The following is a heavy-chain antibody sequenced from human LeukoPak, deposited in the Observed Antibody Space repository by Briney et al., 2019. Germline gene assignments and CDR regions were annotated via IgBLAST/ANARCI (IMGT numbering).Heavy chain of an antibody. CDR2: ISGSGGST. Sequence: GGSLRLSCAASGFTFSSYSMNWVRQTPGKGLEWVSAISGSGGSTYYADSVKGRFTISRDNSKNTLYLQMNSLRAEDTAVYYCAKRRQQSFDYWGQGTLVTVSS. D-gene: IGHD6-13*01. V-gene: IGHV3-23*01. J-gene: IGHJ4*02. CDR3: AKRRQQSFDY. CDR1: GFTFSSYS.